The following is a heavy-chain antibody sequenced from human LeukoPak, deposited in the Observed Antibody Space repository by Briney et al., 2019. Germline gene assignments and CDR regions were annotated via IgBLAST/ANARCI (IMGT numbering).Heavy chain of an antibody. Sequence: SETLSRTCAVYGGSFSGYYWSWIRQPPGKGLEWIGEINHSGSTNYNPSLKSRVTISVDTSKNQFSLKLSSVTAADTAVYYCARILWYFDYWGQGTLVTVSS. CDR1: GGSFSGYY. CDR2: INHSGST. D-gene: IGHD3-10*01. CDR3: ARILWYFDY. J-gene: IGHJ4*02. V-gene: IGHV4-34*01.